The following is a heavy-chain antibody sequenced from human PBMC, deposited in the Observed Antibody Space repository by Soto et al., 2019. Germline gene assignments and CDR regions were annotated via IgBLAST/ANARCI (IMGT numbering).Heavy chain of an antibody. J-gene: IGHJ4*02. CDR3: ARLGGYYQAFDS. CDR2: IYYSGST. CDR1: DGSIRSGGYS. Sequence: SVTLSLTYAVSDGSIRSGGYSCSWIRRPPGKGLEWIGYIYYSGSTTYNPSLKSRVNISVDTSQNQFSLNLSSVTAADTAVYYCARLGGYYQAFDSWGQGTLVTVSS. D-gene: IGHD3-22*01. V-gene: IGHV4-61*08.